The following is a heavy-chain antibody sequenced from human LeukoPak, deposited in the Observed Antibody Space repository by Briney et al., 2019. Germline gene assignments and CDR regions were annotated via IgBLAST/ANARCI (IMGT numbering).Heavy chain of an antibody. Sequence: SGTLSLTCAVSGGSISRSNWWSWVRQPPGKGLEWIGEIYHSGSTNYNPSLKSRVTISVDKSKNQFSLKLSSVTAADTAVYYCATRGDCSSTSCYGHLDYWGQGTLVTVSS. CDR2: IYHSGST. D-gene: IGHD2-2*01. CDR3: ATRGDCSSTSCYGHLDY. CDR1: GGSISRSNW. V-gene: IGHV4-4*02. J-gene: IGHJ4*02.